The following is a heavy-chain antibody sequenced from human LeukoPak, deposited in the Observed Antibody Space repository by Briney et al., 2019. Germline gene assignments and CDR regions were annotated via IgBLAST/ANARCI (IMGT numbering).Heavy chain of an antibody. D-gene: IGHD2-15*01. J-gene: IGHJ3*02. Sequence: ASVKVSCKASGYTFTTYGISWVRQAPGHGLEWMGWINTYSGNTNYVQNLQGRVTMTTDTSTSTAYMELRSLRSDDTAVYYCARDPGIVVGGAFDIWGQGTMVTVSS. CDR2: INTYSGNT. CDR1: GYTFTTYG. CDR3: ARDPGIVVGGAFDI. V-gene: IGHV1-18*01.